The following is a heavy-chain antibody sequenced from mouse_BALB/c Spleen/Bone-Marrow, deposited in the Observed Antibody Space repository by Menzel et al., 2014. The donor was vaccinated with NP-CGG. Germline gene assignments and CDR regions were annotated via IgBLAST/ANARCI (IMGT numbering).Heavy chain of an antibody. D-gene: IGHD1-2*01. CDR2: IYPGSGST. V-gene: IGHV1S22*01. Sequence: LQQSGSELVRPGASVKLSCEASGYTFTSYWMHWVKQRPGQGLEWIGNIYPGSGSTNYDEKFKSKATLTVDTSSSTAYMQLSSLTSEVSAVYYCTRYYGYYAMDYWGQGTSVTVSS. CDR3: TRYYGYYAMDY. J-gene: IGHJ4*01. CDR1: GYTFTSYW.